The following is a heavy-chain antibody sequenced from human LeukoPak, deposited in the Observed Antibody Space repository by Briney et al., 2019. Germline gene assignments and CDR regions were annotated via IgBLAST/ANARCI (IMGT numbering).Heavy chain of an antibody. J-gene: IGHJ4*02. CDR1: GGSITTTNW. Sequence: SETLSLSCAVSGGSITTTNWWSWVRQPPGKGLEWIGEVHLSGATNYNPSLESRVSMSIDKSKNHLSLEVTSVTAADTAIYYCTRESGAFSPFGFWGQGTLLTVSS. CDR3: TRESGAFSPFGF. V-gene: IGHV4-4*02. D-gene: IGHD1-26*01. CDR2: VHLSGAT.